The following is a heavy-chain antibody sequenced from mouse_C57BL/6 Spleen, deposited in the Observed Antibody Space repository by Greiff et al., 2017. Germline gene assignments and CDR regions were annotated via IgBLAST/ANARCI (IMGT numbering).Heavy chain of an antibody. CDR2: LSDGGSYT. CDR1: GFTFSSYA. D-gene: IGHD1-1*01. Sequence: VKLVESGGGLVKPGGSLKLSCAASGFTFSSYAMSWVRQTPEKKLEWVATLSDGGSYTYYPAHVKGRFTISRDNAKNNLYLQMSHLTSEETAMYYSARDQITTLVEGYFDVWGTGTTVTVSS. J-gene: IGHJ1*03. V-gene: IGHV5-4*01. CDR3: ARDQITTLVEGYFDV.